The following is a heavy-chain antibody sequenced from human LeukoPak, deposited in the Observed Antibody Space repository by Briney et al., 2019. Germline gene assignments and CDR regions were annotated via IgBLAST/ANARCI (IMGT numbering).Heavy chain of an antibody. CDR2: IYTSEIT. J-gene: IGHJ4*02. CDR1: GGSISSGYYY. CDR3: ARGYSTSSKGDFDY. V-gene: IGHV4-61*02. Sequence: PSETLSLTCTVSGGSISSGYYYWSWIRQPAGKGLEWIGRIYTSEITNYNPSLKSRVTVSGDTSKNQFSLKLSSVTAADTAVYYCARGYSTSSKGDFDYWGQGTLVTVSS. D-gene: IGHD6-6*01.